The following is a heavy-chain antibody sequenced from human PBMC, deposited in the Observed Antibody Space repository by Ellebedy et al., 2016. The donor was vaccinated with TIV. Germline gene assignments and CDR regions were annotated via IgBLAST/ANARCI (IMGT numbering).Heavy chain of an antibody. Sequence: GESLKISXKGFGYKFTSYWIGWVRQMPGKGLEWMGIIYPGDSDTKYSPSFQGQITISADKSISTAYLQWSSLKASDTAMYYYARASTGDGDYWGQGTLVTVSS. CDR2: IYPGDSDT. CDR1: GYKFTSYW. V-gene: IGHV5-51*01. J-gene: IGHJ4*02. D-gene: IGHD7-27*01. CDR3: ARASTGDGDY.